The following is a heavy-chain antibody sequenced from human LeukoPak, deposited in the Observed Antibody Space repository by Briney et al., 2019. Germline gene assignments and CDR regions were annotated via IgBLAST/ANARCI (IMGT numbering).Heavy chain of an antibody. CDR2: ISAYNGNT. CDR1: GHTFTSYG. V-gene: IGHV1-18*01. CDR3: ARDLALRLGELSLSHFDY. J-gene: IGHJ4*02. Sequence: ASVKVSCKASGHTFTSYGISWVRQAPGQGLEWMGWISAYNGNTNYAQKLQGRVTMTTDTSTSTAYMELRSLRSADTAVYYCARDLALRLGELSLSHFDYWGQGTLVTVSS. D-gene: IGHD3-16*02.